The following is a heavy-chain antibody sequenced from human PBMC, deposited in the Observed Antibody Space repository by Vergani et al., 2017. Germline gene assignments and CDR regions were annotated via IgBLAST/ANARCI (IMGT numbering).Heavy chain of an antibody. CDR2: MNPNSGNT. CDR1: GYTFTSYE. Sequence: QVQLVQSGAEVKKPGASVKVSCKASGYTFTSYEINWVRQATGQGLEWMGWMNPNSGNTGYAQKFQGRVTMTRNTSISTAYMELSSLRSEDTAVYYCASGWHPEPYYYYYYMDVWGKGTTVTVSS. J-gene: IGHJ6*03. D-gene: IGHD1-14*01. V-gene: IGHV1-8*02. CDR3: ASGWHPEPYYYYYYMDV.